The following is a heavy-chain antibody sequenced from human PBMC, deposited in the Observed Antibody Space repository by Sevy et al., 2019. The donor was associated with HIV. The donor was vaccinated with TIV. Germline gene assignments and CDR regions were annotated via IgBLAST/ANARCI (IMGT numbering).Heavy chain of an antibody. CDR3: ARSWGLEGELTYYYGMDV. CDR2: ISWNSGSI. V-gene: IGHV3-9*01. Sequence: GGSLRLSCAASGFTFDDYAMHWVRQAPGKGLEWVSGISWNSGSIGYADSVKGRFTISRDNAKNSLYLQMNSLRAEDTALYYCARSWGLEGELTYYYGMDVWGQETTVTVSS. D-gene: IGHD3-16*01. J-gene: IGHJ6*02. CDR1: GFTFDDYA.